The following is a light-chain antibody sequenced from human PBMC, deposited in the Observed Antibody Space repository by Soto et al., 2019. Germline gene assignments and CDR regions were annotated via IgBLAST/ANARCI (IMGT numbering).Light chain of an antibody. CDR3: CSYAGSSIWV. CDR2: EDN. V-gene: IGLV2-23*01. Sequence: QSALTQPASVSGSPGQSITISCTGTSLDVGNYNLVSWYQQHPGKAPKLMIYEDNQRPSGISTRFSGSKSGNTASLTISGLQAADEADYHCCSYAGSSIWVFGGGTKLTVL. J-gene: IGLJ3*02. CDR1: SLDVGNYNL.